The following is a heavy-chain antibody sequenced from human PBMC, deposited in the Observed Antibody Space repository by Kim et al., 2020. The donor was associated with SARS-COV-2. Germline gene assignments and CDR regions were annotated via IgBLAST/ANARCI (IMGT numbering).Heavy chain of an antibody. D-gene: IGHD3-10*01. V-gene: IGHV4-34*01. J-gene: IGHJ5*02. CDR2: INHSGST. CDR1: GGSFSGYY. CDR3: ATGSANWFDP. Sequence: SETLSLTCAVYGGSFSGYYWSWIRQPPGKGLEWIGEINHSGSTNYNPSLKSRVTISVDTYKNQFSLKLSSVTAADTAVYYCATGSANWFDPWGQGTLVTVSS.